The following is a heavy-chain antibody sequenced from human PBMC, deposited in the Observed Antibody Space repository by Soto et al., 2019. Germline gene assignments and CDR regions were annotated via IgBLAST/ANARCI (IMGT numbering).Heavy chain of an antibody. D-gene: IGHD1-7*01. CDR2: INPNSGGT. CDR1: GYTFTGYY. Sequence: QVQLVQSGAEVKKPGASVKVSCKASGYTFTGYYMHWVRQAPGQGLEWMGWINPNSGGTNYAQKFQGRGTKTRDTSNSTADMGVSRLRSDATAVYYWGRGGGELELQDWGQGTLVTVSS. J-gene: IGHJ4*02. CDR3: GRGGGELELQD. V-gene: IGHV1-2*02.